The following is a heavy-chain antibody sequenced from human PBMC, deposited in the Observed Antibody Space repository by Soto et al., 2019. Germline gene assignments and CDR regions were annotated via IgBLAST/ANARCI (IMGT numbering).Heavy chain of an antibody. CDR1: GYTFITFG. J-gene: IGHJ4*02. CDR2: ITPYNGKT. V-gene: IGHV1-18*01. D-gene: IGHD2-2*01. Sequence: QVHLVQSGAEVKKPGASVKVSCKTSGYTFITFGISWVRQAPGQGLEWMGWITPYNGKTNYAQKFQDRVTMTTDTSTGTAYMELRSLRYDGSAVYYCARDTSHYFDHWGQGTLVTVSS. CDR3: ARDTSHYFDH.